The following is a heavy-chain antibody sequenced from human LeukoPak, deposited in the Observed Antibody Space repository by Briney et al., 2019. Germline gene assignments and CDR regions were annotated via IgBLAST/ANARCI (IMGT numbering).Heavy chain of an antibody. CDR3: AREAGITMIGFWIDY. CDR1: GESFSGYY. CDR2: INHSGST. D-gene: IGHD3-22*01. J-gene: IGHJ4*02. Sequence: SETLSLTCAVYGESFSGYYWSWIRQPPGKGLEWIGEINHSGSTNYNPSLKSRVTISVDTSKNQFSLKLSSVTAADTAVYYCAREAGITMIGFWIDYWGQGTLVTVSS. V-gene: IGHV4-34*01.